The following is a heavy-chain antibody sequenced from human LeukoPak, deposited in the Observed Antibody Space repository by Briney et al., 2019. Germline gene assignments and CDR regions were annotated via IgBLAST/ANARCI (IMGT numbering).Heavy chain of an antibody. V-gene: IGHV4-30-4*01. D-gene: IGHD3-22*01. Sequence: PSQTLSLTCTVSGGSISSGDYYWSWIRQPPGKGLEWIGYIYYSGSTYYNPSLKGRVTISVDTSRNQFSLKLSSVTAADTAVYYCARERGRYYDSSPNWGQGTLVTVSS. CDR3: ARERGRYYDSSPN. J-gene: IGHJ4*02. CDR2: IYYSGST. CDR1: GGSISSGDYY.